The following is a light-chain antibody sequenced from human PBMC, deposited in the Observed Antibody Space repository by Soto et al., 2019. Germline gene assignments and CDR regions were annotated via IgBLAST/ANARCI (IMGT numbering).Light chain of an antibody. CDR2: AAS. V-gene: IGKV1-39*01. Sequence: DIQMTQYPSSLSASVGDSVTITFRASQSISSYLNWYQQKPGKAPKLLIYAASSLQSGVPSRFSGSGSGTDFTLTISSLQPEDFATYYCQQSYSTPYTFGQGTKLEIK. CDR1: QSISSY. J-gene: IGKJ2*01. CDR3: QQSYSTPYT.